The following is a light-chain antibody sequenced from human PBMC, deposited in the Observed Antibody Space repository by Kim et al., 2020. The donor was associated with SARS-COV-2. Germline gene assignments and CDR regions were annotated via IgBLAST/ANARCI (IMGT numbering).Light chain of an antibody. CDR1: QSVCSNY. J-gene: IGKJ1*01. CDR2: GAS. Sequence: SPGGRDTPSCRARQSVCSNYLAWYQQKPGQAPRLLIYGASSRATGIPDRFSGSGSGTDFTLTITRLEPEDFAVYYCQQYSSSPATFGQGTKVDIK. CDR3: QQYSSSPAT. V-gene: IGKV3-20*01.